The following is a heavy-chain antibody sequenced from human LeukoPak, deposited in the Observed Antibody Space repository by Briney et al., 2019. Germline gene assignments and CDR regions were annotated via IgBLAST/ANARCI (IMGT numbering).Heavy chain of an antibody. CDR3: AKDRYSGYDCFDY. Sequence: PGRSLRHSCAASGFTFSRYGMHWVRQAPGKGLEWVAVISYDGSNKYYGDSAKGRFTISRDNSKNTLYLQMNSLRAEDTAVYYCAKDRYSGYDCFDYWGQGTLVTVSS. J-gene: IGHJ4*02. D-gene: IGHD5-12*01. V-gene: IGHV3-30*18. CDR1: GFTFSRYG. CDR2: ISYDGSNK.